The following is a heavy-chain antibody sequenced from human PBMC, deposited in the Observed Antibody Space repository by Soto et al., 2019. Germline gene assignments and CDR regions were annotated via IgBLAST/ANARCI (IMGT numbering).Heavy chain of an antibody. CDR1: GGSISSSSYY. CDR3: AREVGRYCTGGSCQVDY. CDR2: IYYSGNT. Sequence: PSETLSLTCTVSGGSISSSSYYWGWIRQPPGKGLEWIGSIYYSGNTYYTPSLKSRVTISVDTSKNQFSLKLSSVTAADTAVYYCAREVGRYCTGGSCQVDYWGQGTLVTVSS. J-gene: IGHJ4*02. D-gene: IGHD2-15*01. V-gene: IGHV4-39*02.